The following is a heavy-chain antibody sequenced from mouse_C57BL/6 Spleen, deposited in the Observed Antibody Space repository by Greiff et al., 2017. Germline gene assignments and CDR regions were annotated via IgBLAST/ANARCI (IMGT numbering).Heavy chain of an antibody. J-gene: IGHJ2*01. CDR1: GFTFSSYA. Sequence: EVKLMESGGGLVKPGGSLKLSCAASGFTFSSYAMSWVRQTPEKRLEWVATISDGGSYTYYPDNVKGRFTSSRDNAKNNLYLQMSHLKSEDTAMYYCARESNYFDYWGQGTTLTVSS. V-gene: IGHV5-4*01. CDR2: ISDGGSYT. CDR3: ARESNYFDY.